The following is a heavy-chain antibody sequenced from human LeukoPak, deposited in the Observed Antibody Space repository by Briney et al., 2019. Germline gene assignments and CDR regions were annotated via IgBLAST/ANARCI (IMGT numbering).Heavy chain of an antibody. V-gene: IGHV4-34*01. D-gene: IGHD3-22*01. CDR3: ASQTMIVGVLFDY. Sequence: SETLSLTCAVYGGSFSGYYWSWIRQPPGKGLEWIGEINHSGSTNYNPSLKSRVTISVDTSKNQFSLKLSSVTAADTAVYYCASQTMIVGVLFDYWGQGTLVTVSS. J-gene: IGHJ4*02. CDR2: INHSGST. CDR1: GGSFSGYY.